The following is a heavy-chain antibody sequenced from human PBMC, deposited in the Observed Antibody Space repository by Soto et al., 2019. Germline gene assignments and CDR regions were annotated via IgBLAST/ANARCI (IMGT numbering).Heavy chain of an antibody. CDR3: AREGVVVVPAAIHGYYYYGMDV. CDR2: IWYDGSNK. CDR1: GFTFSSYC. J-gene: IGHJ6*02. Sequence: GGSLRLSCAASGFTFSSYCMHWVRQAPGKGLEWVAVIWYDGSNKYYADSVKGRFTISRDNSKNTLYLQMNSLRAEDTAVYYCAREGVVVVPAAIHGYYYYGMDVWGQGTTVTVSS. D-gene: IGHD2-2*01. V-gene: IGHV3-33*01.